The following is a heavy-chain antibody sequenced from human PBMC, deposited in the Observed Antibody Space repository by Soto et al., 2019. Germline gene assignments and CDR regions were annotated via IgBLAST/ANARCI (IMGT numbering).Heavy chain of an antibody. CDR3: ARRVVVAATLLLDV. D-gene: IGHD2-15*01. J-gene: IGHJ6*02. CDR2: IDPSDSYT. CDR1: GYSFTSYC. V-gene: IGHV5-10-1*01. Sequence: PGESLKISCKGSGYSFTSYCISWVRQMPGKGLEWMGRIDPSDSYTNYSPSFQGHFTISADKSISTAYLQWSSLKASDTAMYYCARRVVVAATLLLDVWGQGTTVTVSS.